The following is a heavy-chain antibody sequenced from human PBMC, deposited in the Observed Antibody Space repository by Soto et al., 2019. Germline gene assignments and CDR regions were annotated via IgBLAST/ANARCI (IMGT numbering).Heavy chain of an antibody. Sequence: SVKVSCKASGGTFSSYAISWVRQAPGQGLEWMGGIIPIFGTANYAQKFQGRVTITADKSTSTAYMELSSLRSEDTAVYYCARDGEAAGTYYGMAVWGQGTRVTVSS. D-gene: IGHD6-13*01. J-gene: IGHJ6*02. V-gene: IGHV1-69*06. CDR1: GGTFSSYA. CDR3: ARDGEAAGTYYGMAV. CDR2: IIPIFGTA.